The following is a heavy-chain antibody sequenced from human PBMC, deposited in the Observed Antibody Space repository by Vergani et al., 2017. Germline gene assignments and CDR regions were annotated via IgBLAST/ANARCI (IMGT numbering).Heavy chain of an antibody. Sequence: EVQLVESGGGLVQPGGSLRLSCAASGFTFSSYAMSWVRQAPGKGLEWVSAISGSGGSTYYADPVKGRFTISRDNSKNTLYLQMNSLRAEDTAVYYCAKNGEEDDILTGYPFGYYYYMDVWGKGTTVTVSS. CDR2: ISGSGGST. V-gene: IGHV3-23*04. D-gene: IGHD3-9*01. CDR3: AKNGEEDDILTGYPFGYYYYMDV. CDR1: GFTFSSYA. J-gene: IGHJ6*03.